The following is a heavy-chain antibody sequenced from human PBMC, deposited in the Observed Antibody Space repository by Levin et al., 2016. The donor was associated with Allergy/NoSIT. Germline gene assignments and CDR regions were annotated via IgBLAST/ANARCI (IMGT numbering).Heavy chain of an antibody. J-gene: IGHJ4*03. CDR2: ISSDGSSK. Sequence: VRQMPGKGLEWVALISSDGSSKTYVDSVKGRFSISRDNSKNTVDLEMNSLRAEDTAVYYCAKEGGSSGRAGYFDYWGQGTLVTVSS. V-gene: IGHV3-30*04. CDR3: AKEGGSSGRAGYFDY. D-gene: IGHD3-10*01.